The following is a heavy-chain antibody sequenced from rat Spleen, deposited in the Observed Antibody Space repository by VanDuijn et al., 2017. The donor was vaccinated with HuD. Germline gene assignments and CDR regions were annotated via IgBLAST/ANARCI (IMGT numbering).Heavy chain of an antibody. D-gene: IGHD1-12*03. CDR2: ISYEGSST. J-gene: IGHJ2*01. CDR1: GFTFSDYY. V-gene: IGHV5-22*01. CDR3: ARHEGYYDGYYHVYYFDY. Sequence: EVQLVESGGGLVQPGRSLKLSCAASGFTFSDYYMAWVRQAPKKGLEWVASISYEGSSTYYGDSVKGRFTISRDNAKSTLYLQMNSLRSEDTATYYCARHEGYYDGYYHVYYFDYWGQGVMVTVSS.